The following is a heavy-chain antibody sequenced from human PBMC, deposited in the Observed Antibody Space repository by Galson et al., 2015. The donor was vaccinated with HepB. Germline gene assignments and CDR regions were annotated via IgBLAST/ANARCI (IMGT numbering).Heavy chain of an antibody. D-gene: IGHD1/OR15-1a*01. CDR2: INHSGST. J-gene: IGHJ5*02. Sequence: TLSLTCAVYGGSFSGYYWSWIRQPPGKGLEWIGEINHSGSTNYNPSLKSRVTISVDTSKNQFSLKLSSVTAADTAVYYCAREQNRPGPTGYWRYSPSWFDPWGQGTLVTVSS. CDR1: GGSFSGYY. V-gene: IGHV4-34*01. CDR3: AREQNRPGPTGYWRYSPSWFDP.